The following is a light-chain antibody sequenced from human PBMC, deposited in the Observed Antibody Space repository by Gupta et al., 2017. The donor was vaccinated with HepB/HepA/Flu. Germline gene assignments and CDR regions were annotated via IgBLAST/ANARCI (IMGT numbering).Light chain of an antibody. Sequence: DIQMTPSPSTLSASVGDRVTLTCRASQSISSWLAWYQQKQGKAPKLLIYKASSLQSGVPSRFSGSGSGTEFTLTISSLQPDDFATYYCQQYNSPWTFGQGTKVEIK. J-gene: IGKJ1*01. CDR3: QQYNSPWT. V-gene: IGKV1-5*03. CDR2: KAS. CDR1: QSISSW.